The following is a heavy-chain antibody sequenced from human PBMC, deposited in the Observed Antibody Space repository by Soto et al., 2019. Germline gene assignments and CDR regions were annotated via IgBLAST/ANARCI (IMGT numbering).Heavy chain of an antibody. CDR1: GGSISGYY. CDR2: IYYSGST. J-gene: IGHJ5*02. V-gene: IGHV4-59*05. CDR3: ATQEVGGSYVYTFDP. Sequence: SETLSLTCTVSGGSISGYYWSWLRQPPGKGLEWIGSIYYSGSTYYNPSLKSRVTISVDTSKNQFSLKLSSVTAADTAVYYCATQEVGGSYVYTFDPWGQGTLVTVSS. D-gene: IGHD1-26*01.